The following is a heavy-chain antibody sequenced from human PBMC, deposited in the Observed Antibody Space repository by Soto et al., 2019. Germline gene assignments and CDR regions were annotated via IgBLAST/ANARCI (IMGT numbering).Heavy chain of an antibody. J-gene: IGHJ4*02. CDR3: ATLRYFDWLSPLDY. Sequence: ASVKVSCKVSGYTLTELSTHWVRQAPGKGLEWMGGFDPEDGETIYAQKFQGRVTMTEDTSTDTAYMELSSLRSEDTAVYYCATLRYFDWLSPLDYWGQGTLVTVSS. V-gene: IGHV1-24*01. CDR2: FDPEDGET. D-gene: IGHD3-9*01. CDR1: GYTLTELS.